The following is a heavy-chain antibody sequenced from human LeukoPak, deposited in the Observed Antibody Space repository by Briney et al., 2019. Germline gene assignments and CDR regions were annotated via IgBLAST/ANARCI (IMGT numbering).Heavy chain of an antibody. Sequence: ASVKVSCKASGYTFTGYYMHWVRQAPGQGPEWMGWVNPNSGGTDYAQKFKGRVTLTRHTSLTTTYMELNSLTSDDTAVYYCARDGEDVARSGRVYGMDVWGQGTTVTVSS. J-gene: IGHJ6*02. CDR2: VNPNSGGT. CDR1: GYTFTGYY. CDR3: ARDGEDVARSGRVYGMDV. D-gene: IGHD2-15*01. V-gene: IGHV1-2*02.